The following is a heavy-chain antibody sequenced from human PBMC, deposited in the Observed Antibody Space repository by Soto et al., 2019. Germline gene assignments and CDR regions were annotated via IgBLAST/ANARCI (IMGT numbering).Heavy chain of an antibody. CDR1: GGTFSSYT. Sequence: QVQLVQSGAEVKKPGSSVKVSCKTSGGTFSSYTISWVRQAPGQGLEWMGRIIPILGIANYAQKFQGRVTITADKSTSPAYMELSSLRSEDTAVYYCARSSPIDYGDYEWVGYFDYWGQGTLVTVSS. CDR3: ARSSPIDYGDYEWVGYFDY. V-gene: IGHV1-69*02. D-gene: IGHD4-17*01. CDR2: IIPILGIA. J-gene: IGHJ4*02.